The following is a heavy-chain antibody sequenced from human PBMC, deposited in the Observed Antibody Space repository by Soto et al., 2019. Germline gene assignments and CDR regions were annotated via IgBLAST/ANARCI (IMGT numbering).Heavy chain of an antibody. CDR2: ISACNGNT. D-gene: IGHD3-3*01. V-gene: IGHV1-18*01. CDR3: ARTSSDFWSGPYYMDV. CDR1: GYTFTSYG. J-gene: IGHJ6*03. Sequence: ASVKVTCKASGYTFTSYGISWVRQAPGQGLEWMGWISACNGNTNYSQKFQGRVTITRDTSASTAYMELSCVTAADTAVYYCARTSSDFWSGPYYMDVWGKGTTVTVSS.